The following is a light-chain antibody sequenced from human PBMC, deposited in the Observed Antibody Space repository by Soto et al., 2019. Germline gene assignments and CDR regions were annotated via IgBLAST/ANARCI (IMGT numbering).Light chain of an antibody. V-gene: IGKV1-9*01. J-gene: IGKJ4*01. CDR2: GAS. CDR3: QQSNSYPLT. Sequence: IQLTQSPSSLSASGGNRVTITCRVSQGIGSNLAWYLQKPGKAPKPLVYGASTLQGGVPSRFSGSGSGTLFTLTITSLQPEDFATYFCQQSNSYPLTFGGGTKV. CDR1: QGIGSN.